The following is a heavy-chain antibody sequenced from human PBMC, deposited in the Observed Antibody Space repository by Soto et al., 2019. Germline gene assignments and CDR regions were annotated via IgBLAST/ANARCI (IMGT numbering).Heavy chain of an antibody. CDR2: INPNSGVT. CDR1: GDRFTDYY. V-gene: IGHV1-2*04. D-gene: IGHD5-12*01. CDR3: ARESGGATATLDYYYFYMDV. Sequence: QVQLVQSGAEVKEPGASVTVSGRASGDRFTDYYMHWVRQAPGQGLEWMGWINPNSGVTKYAQKFRGWVTMTRDTSIRTVYMQLSRLGFDDTAIYYCARESGGATATLDYYYFYMDVWGTGTTVTVSS. J-gene: IGHJ6*03.